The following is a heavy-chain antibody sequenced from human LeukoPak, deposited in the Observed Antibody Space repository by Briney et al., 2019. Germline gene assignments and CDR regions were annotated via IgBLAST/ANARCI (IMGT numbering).Heavy chain of an antibody. CDR1: GFTFSSYA. J-gene: IGHJ5*02. V-gene: IGHV3-23*01. CDR3: AKDGRTYYYGSGSYFGWFDP. Sequence: GGSLRLSCAASGFTFSSYAMSSVRQAPGKGLEWVSSISGSGDITYSADSVKGRFTISRDNSKNTVYLQMNSLRVEDTAVYYCAKDGRTYYYGSGSYFGWFDPWGQGTLVTVSS. CDR2: ISGSGDIT. D-gene: IGHD3-10*01.